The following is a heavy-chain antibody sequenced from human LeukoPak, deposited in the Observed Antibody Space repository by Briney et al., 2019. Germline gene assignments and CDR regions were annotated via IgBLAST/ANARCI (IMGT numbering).Heavy chain of an antibody. V-gene: IGHV4-59*08. J-gene: IGHJ4*02. D-gene: IGHD3-10*01. CDR1: GGSISSYY. CDR2: IYYSGNT. Sequence: PSETLSLTCTVSGGSISSYYWSWIRQPPGKGLEWIGYIYYSGNTNHNPSLKSRVTISVDTSKNQFSLKLSSVTAADTAVYYCARGVDYYGVWGQGTLVTVSS. CDR3: ARGVDYYGV.